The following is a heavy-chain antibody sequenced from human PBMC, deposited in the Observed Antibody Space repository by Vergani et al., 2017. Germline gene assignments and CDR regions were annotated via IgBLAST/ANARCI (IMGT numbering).Heavy chain of an antibody. J-gene: IGHJ4*02. Sequence: QVQLVESGGGVVQPGGSLRLSCAASGFNFGYYAMHWVRQAPGRGLEWVATISYDGTYEYYIESVKGRFTISRDNFKNTLSLQMNSLRPEDTALYYCANIPGVWFGDREGGFDYWGLGTLVTVSS. CDR2: ISYDGTYE. D-gene: IGHD3-10*01. CDR1: GFNFGYYA. V-gene: IGHV3-30*04. CDR3: ANIPGVWFGDREGGFDY.